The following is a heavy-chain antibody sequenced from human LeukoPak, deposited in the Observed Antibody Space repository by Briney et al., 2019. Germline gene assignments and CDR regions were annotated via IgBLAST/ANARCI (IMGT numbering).Heavy chain of an antibody. J-gene: IGHJ4*02. Sequence: SETLSLTCTVSGGSISSYYWSWIRQPPGKGLEWIGEINHSGSTNYNPSLKSRVTISVDTSKNQFSLKLSSVTAADTAVYYCARLTPKDYVWGSYRFYFDYWGQGTLVTVSS. CDR1: GGSISSYY. D-gene: IGHD3-16*02. CDR3: ARLTPKDYVWGSYRFYFDY. CDR2: INHSGST. V-gene: IGHV4-34*01.